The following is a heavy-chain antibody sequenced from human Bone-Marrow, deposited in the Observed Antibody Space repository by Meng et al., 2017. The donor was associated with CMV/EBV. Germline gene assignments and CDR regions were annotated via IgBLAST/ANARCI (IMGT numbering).Heavy chain of an antibody. CDR2: IYSGGST. V-gene: IGHV3-53*01. Sequence: SCAASGFTVSSNYMSWVRQAPGKGLEWVSVIYSGGSTYYADSVKGRFTISRDNAKNSLYLQMNSLRAEDTAVYYCARENTAMVSYYGMDVWGQGTTVTVSS. J-gene: IGHJ6*02. CDR1: GFTVSSNY. D-gene: IGHD5-18*01. CDR3: ARENTAMVSYYGMDV.